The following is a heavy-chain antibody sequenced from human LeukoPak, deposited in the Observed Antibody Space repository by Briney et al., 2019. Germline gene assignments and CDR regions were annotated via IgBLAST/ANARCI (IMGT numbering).Heavy chain of an antibody. CDR2: IYSGGST. D-gene: IGHD3-22*01. Sequence: GGSLRLSCAASGFTLSSFEMNWVRQAPGKGLEWVSVIYSGGSTYYADSVKGRFTISRDNSKNTLYLQMNSLRAEDTAVYYCAKMAITMKEEDYWGQGTLVTVSS. J-gene: IGHJ4*02. V-gene: IGHV3-66*02. CDR1: GFTLSSFE. CDR3: AKMAITMKEEDY.